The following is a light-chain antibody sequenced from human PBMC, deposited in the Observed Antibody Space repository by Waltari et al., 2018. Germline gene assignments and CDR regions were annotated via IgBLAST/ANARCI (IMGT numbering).Light chain of an antibody. CDR3: QQYSISPLT. V-gene: IGKV3-20*01. J-gene: IGKJ3*01. Sequence: ERVLTQSPGTLSLSPGERATLYCRASQSVNNYLAWFQQKPGQTHRLLIHGAYSRATGIPNRIIGSVSVTYFTLTISGLEPQYFALYYCQQYSISPLTFGPGTKVDIK. CDR1: QSVNNY. CDR2: GAY.